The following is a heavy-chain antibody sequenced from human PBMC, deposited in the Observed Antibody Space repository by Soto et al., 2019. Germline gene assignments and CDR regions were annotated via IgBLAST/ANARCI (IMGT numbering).Heavy chain of an antibody. CDR3: ARLKAAAGIPLNYYFDY. V-gene: IGHV4-59*08. J-gene: IGHJ4*02. Sequence: SSXTLSLTCTVSGGSSSSYYWSWIEQPPGKGLEWIGYIYYSGSTNYNPSLKSRVTISVDTSKNQFSLKLSSVTAADKAVYYCARLKAAAGIPLNYYFDYWGQGTLVTVSS. CDR1: GGSSSSYY. D-gene: IGHD6-13*01. CDR2: IYYSGST.